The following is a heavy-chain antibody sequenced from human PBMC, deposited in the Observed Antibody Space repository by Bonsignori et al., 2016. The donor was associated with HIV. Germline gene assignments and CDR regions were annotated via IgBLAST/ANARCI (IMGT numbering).Heavy chain of an antibody. D-gene: IGHD6-6*01. Sequence: WVRQAPGQALEWLGWISPQNGNSDYTHKLQGRVAIVTDASTNTTYMLLRGLTSDDTAIYYCARGSYFDHWGQGTLVTVSS. J-gene: IGHJ4*02. CDR2: ISPQNGNS. CDR3: ARGSYFDH. V-gene: IGHV1-18*01.